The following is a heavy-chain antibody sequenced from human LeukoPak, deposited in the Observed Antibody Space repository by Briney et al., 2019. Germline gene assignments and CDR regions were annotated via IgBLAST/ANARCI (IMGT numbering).Heavy chain of an antibody. Sequence: NHGESLKISCKGSGYSFTSYWIDWVRQMPGKGLEWMGIIYPGDSDTRYSPSFQDHVTISADKSISTAYLQWSSLKASDTAMYYCARVDTAMFRHYYYMDVWGKGTTVTVSS. J-gene: IGHJ6*03. CDR3: ARVDTAMFRHYYYMDV. D-gene: IGHD5-18*01. CDR2: IYPGDSDT. CDR1: GYSFTSYW. V-gene: IGHV5-51*01.